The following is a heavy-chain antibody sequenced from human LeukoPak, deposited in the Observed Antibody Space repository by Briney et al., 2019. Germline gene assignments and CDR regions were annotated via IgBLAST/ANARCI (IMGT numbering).Heavy chain of an antibody. CDR2: IRYDGSNK. D-gene: IGHD5-12*01. CDR3: ARAVASHHFDY. CDR1: GFTFSSYG. V-gene: IGHV3-33*01. J-gene: IGHJ4*02. Sequence: GGSLRLSCAASGFTFSSYGMHWVRQAPGKGLEWVAVIRYDGSNKYYSDSVKARFTISRDNSNNTLYLQMHSLRGEHTAVDYCARAVASHHFDYWGRGTMVTVCS.